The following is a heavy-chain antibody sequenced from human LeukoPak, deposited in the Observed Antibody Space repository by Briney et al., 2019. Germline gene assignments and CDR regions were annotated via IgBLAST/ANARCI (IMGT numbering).Heavy chain of an antibody. CDR1: GGSFSGYY. V-gene: IGHV4-34*01. CDR2: INHSGST. D-gene: IGHD3-22*01. J-gene: IGHJ4*02. CDR3: ARRRTLQWLLKNYYFDY. Sequence: PSETLSLTCAVYGGSFSGYYWSWIRQPPGKGLEWIGEINHSGSTNYNPSLKSRVTISVDTSKNQFSLKLSSVTAADTAVYYCARRRTLQWLLKNYYFDYWGQGTLVTVSS.